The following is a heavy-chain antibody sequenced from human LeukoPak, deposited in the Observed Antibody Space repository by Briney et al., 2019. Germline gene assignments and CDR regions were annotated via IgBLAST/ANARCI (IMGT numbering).Heavy chain of an antibody. Sequence: LGGSLRLSCAASGFTFSSYAMSWVRQAPGKGLEWVSAISGSGGSTYYADSVKGRFTISRDNSKNTLYLQMNSLRAEDTAVYYCAKVNFRDHDAFDIWGQGTMVTVSS. CDR2: ISGSGGST. V-gene: IGHV3-23*01. J-gene: IGHJ3*02. D-gene: IGHD2/OR15-2a*01. CDR3: AKVNFRDHDAFDI. CDR1: GFTFSSYA.